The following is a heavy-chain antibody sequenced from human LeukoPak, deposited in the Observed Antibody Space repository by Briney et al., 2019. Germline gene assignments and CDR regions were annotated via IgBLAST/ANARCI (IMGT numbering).Heavy chain of an antibody. Sequence: PGGSLRLSCAASGFTFGNYAMSWVRQAPGKGLEWVSAISGSGGSTYYADSVKGRFSISRDNSKNTLYLQMNSLRAEDPAKYYCAKHYGDFYYYYMGVWGKGTTVTVSS. V-gene: IGHV3-23*01. CDR1: GFTFGNYA. D-gene: IGHD4-17*01. J-gene: IGHJ6*03. CDR2: ISGSGGST. CDR3: AKHYGDFYYYYMGV.